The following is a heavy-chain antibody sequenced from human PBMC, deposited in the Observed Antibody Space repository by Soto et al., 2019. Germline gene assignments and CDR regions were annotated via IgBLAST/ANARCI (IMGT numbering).Heavy chain of an antibody. V-gene: IGHV4-4*02. CDR1: GGSISSSNW. D-gene: IGHD6-13*01. CDR2: INNRRST. Sequence: PSETLSLTCTVSGGSISSSNWWSRVRQHPGKGLEWVGEINNRRSTNYNPSLKSRVTISVDTSKNQFSLKLTSVTAAVTAVYYCARGPYQTLAAAFVDPWGQGTLVNVSS. CDR3: ARGPYQTLAAAFVDP. J-gene: IGHJ5*02.